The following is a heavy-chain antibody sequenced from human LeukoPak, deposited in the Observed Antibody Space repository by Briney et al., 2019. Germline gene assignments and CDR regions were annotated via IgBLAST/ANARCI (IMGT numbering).Heavy chain of an antibody. CDR2: IYYSGTT. V-gene: IGHV4-39*01. J-gene: IGHJ4*02. Sequence: SETLSLTCTVSGGSISSSSYFWGWIRQPPGKGLEWIGNIYYSGTTYYNPSLKRRVTISVDTSKNQFSLKLSSVTAADTAVYYCARLWTRDYYFDYWGQGTLVTVSS. CDR1: GGSISSSSYF. CDR3: ARLWTRDYYFDY. D-gene: IGHD3-10*01.